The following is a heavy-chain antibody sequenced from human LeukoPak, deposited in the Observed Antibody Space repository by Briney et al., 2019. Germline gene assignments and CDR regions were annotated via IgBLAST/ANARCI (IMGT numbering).Heavy chain of an antibody. J-gene: IGHJ3*02. Sequence: KPSETLSLTCTVSGGSISSGDYYWSWIRQPPGKGLEWIGYIYYSGSTYYNPSLKSRVTISVDTSKNQFSLKLSSVTAADTAVYYCARDPTEGAFDIWGQGTMVTVSS. CDR2: IYYSGST. CDR3: ARDPTEGAFDI. V-gene: IGHV4-30-4*01. CDR1: GGSISSGDYY.